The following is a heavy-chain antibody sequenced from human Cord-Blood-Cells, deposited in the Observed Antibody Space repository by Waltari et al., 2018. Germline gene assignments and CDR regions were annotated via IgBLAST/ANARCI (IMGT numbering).Heavy chain of an antibody. Sequence: EVQLVESGGRLVQPGMSLSLSCAAHGFTFGVYAMPRVRQAPGKGLEWGSGISWNSGSIGYADSLKGRFTISRDNAKNSLYLQMNSLRAEDTALYYCAKDRKGIAVAVDYWGQGTLVTVSS. J-gene: IGHJ4*02. CDR2: ISWNSGSI. D-gene: IGHD6-19*01. CDR1: GFTFGVYA. CDR3: AKDRKGIAVAVDY. V-gene: IGHV3-9*01.